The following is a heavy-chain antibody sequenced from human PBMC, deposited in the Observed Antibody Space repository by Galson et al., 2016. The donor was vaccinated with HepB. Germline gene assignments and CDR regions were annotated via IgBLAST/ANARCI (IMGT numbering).Heavy chain of an antibody. D-gene: IGHD6-19*01. V-gene: IGHV6-1*01. CDR3: TREVAGTYFFDY. J-gene: IGHJ4*02. Sequence: AISGDSVSSNSAAWNWIRQSPSRGLEWLGRTYYRSNWYNDYAVSMHGRLSVTPDTSKNQFSLQLNSVTPEDTAVYYCTREVAGTYFFDYWGQGTLVTVSS. CDR1: GDSVSSNSAA. CDR2: TYYRSNWYN.